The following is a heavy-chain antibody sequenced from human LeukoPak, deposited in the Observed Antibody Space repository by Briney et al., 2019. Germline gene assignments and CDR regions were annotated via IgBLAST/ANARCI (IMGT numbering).Heavy chain of an antibody. CDR1: GFTFDDYA. J-gene: IGHJ3*02. CDR2: ISWNSGSI. Sequence: GGSLRLSCAASGFTFDDYAMHWVRQAPGKGLEWVSGISWNSGSIGYADSVKGRFTISRDNAKNSLYLQMNSLRAEDTALYYCAKVRDSRDWYKDAFDIWGQGTMVTASS. CDR3: AKVRDSRDWYKDAFDI. V-gene: IGHV3-9*01. D-gene: IGHD6-19*01.